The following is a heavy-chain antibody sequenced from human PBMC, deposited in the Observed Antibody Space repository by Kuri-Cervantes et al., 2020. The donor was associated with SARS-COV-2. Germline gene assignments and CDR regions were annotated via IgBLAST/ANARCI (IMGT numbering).Heavy chain of an antibody. CDR1: GFTVSSNY. CDR3: TTPIDY. V-gene: IGHV3-73*01. CDR2: VRGKANNYAT. J-gene: IGHJ4*02. Sequence: LTCAASGFTVSSNYMSWVRQAPGKGLEWVGRVRGKANNYATAYAASVRGRFTISRDDSKNMAYLQMNSLKTEDTAVYYCTTPIDYWGQGALVTVSS.